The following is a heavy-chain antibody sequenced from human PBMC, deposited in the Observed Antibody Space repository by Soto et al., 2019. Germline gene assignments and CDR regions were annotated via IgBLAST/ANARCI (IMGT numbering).Heavy chain of an antibody. Sequence: ASVKVSCKASGYTFTSCAVHWGRQAPGQRLEWMGWINAGNGNTKYSQKFQGRVTITRDTSASTAYMELSSLRSEDTAVYYCAREASSCWFGAAFDYWGQGPLVTVSS. CDR1: GYTFTSCA. V-gene: IGHV1-3*01. CDR3: AREASSCWFGAAFDY. D-gene: IGHD2-2*01. CDR2: INAGNGNT. J-gene: IGHJ4*02.